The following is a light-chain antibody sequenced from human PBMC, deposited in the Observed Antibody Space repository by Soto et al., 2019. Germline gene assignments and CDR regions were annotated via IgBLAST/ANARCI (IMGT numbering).Light chain of an antibody. V-gene: IGKV1-5*03. J-gene: IGKJ1*01. Sequence: DIQMTHTPSTLSVSVGDRVTITLRASQTISSWLAWYQQKPGKAPNLLIYKASSLESGVPSRFSGSGSGTEFPLTISSLQPDDFATYYCQQYNSYPWTFGQGTKVDI. CDR3: QQYNSYPWT. CDR1: QTISSW. CDR2: KAS.